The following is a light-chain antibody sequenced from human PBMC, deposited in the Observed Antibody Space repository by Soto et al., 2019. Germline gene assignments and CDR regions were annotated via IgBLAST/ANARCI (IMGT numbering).Light chain of an antibody. CDR1: QSLSRSS. CDR3: QQYGSSPT. Sequence: EIVMTQSPASLSVSPGESATLSCRASQSLSRSSLAWYQQRPGQAPRLIIYGSSKRTTGVPDRFSGSGSGTDFTLTISRLEPEDFAVYYCQQYGSSPTFGEGTRLEIK. V-gene: IGKV3-20*01. J-gene: IGKJ5*01. CDR2: GSS.